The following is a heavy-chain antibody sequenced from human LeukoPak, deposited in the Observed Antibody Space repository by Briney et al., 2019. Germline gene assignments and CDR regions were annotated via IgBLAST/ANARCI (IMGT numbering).Heavy chain of an antibody. J-gene: IGHJ5*02. Sequence: PSETLSLTCAVYGGSFSGYYWSWIRQPPGKGLEWIGEINHSGSTNYNPSLKSRVTISVDTSKNQFSLKLSSVTAADTAVYYCARQAPIVVPAANGWFDPWGQGTLVTVSS. D-gene: IGHD2-2*01. CDR2: INHSGST. CDR1: GGSFSGYY. CDR3: ARQAPIVVPAANGWFDP. V-gene: IGHV4-34*01.